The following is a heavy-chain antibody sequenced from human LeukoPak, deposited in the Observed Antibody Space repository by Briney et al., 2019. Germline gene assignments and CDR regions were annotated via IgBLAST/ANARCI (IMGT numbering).Heavy chain of an antibody. D-gene: IGHD2-21*02. CDR3: ARVVVVTAPHYFDY. Sequence: GASVKVSCKASGYTFTSYDINWVRQATGQGLEWMGWMNPNSGNTSYAQKFQGGVTMTRNTSISTAYMELSSLRSEDTAVYYCARVVVVTAPHYFDYWGQGTLVTVSS. CDR1: GYTFTSYD. V-gene: IGHV1-8*01. J-gene: IGHJ4*02. CDR2: MNPNSGNT.